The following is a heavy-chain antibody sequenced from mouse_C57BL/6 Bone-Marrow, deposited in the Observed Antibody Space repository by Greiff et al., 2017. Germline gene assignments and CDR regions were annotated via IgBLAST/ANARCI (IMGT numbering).Heavy chain of an antibody. Sequence: QVQLQQSGAELVMPGASVKLSCKASGYTFTSYWMHWVKQRPGQGLEWIGEIDPSDSYTNYNQKFKGKSTLTVDKSSSTAYMQLSSLTSEDSAVYYCARVIYYDYLYYFDYWGQGTTLTVSS. CDR1: GYTFTSYW. V-gene: IGHV1-69*01. J-gene: IGHJ2*01. D-gene: IGHD2-4*01. CDR2: IDPSDSYT. CDR3: ARVIYYDYLYYFDY.